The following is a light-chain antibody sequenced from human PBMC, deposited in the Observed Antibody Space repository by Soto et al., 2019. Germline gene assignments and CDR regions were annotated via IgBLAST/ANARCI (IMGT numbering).Light chain of an antibody. CDR3: SSFTTSSTLV. CDR1: SSDVGAYNY. CDR2: DVS. Sequence: QSALTQPASVSGSPGQSITISCIGTSSDVGAYNYVSWYRHHPGKAPKLMIYDVSNRPSGVSSRFSGSKSGNTASLTISGLHAEDEADYYCSSFTTSSTLVFGTGIKLTVL. J-gene: IGLJ1*01. V-gene: IGLV2-14*03.